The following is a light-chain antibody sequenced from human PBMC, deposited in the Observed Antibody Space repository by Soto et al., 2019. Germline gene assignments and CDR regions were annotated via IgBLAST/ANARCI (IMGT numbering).Light chain of an antibody. CDR1: SSDVGSYNY. CDR3: SSYAGSNIYV. V-gene: IGLV2-8*01. CDR2: EVT. J-gene: IGLJ1*01. Sequence: LAQPPSASGSPGQSVTISCTGTSSDVGSYNYVSWYRLHPGKAPKLMIYEVTKRPSGVPDRFSGSKSGNTASLTVSGLQAEDEADYYCSSYAGSNIYVFGTGTKVTVL.